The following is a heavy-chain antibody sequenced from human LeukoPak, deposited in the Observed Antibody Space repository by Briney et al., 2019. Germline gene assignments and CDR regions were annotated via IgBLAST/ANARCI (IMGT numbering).Heavy chain of an antibody. D-gene: IGHD2-15*01. CDR2: INPNSGGT. Sequence: GASVKVSCKASGYTFTGYYMHWVRQAPGQGLEWMGRINPNSGGTNYAQKFQGRVTMTRDTSISTAYMGLSRLRSDDTAVYYCARDLAMVVDYYYYYMDVWGKGTTVTVSS. CDR3: ARDLAMVVDYYYYYMDV. CDR1: GYTFTGYY. J-gene: IGHJ6*03. V-gene: IGHV1-2*06.